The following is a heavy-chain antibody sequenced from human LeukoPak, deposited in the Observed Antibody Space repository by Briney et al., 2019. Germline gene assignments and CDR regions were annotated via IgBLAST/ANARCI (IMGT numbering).Heavy chain of an antibody. V-gene: IGHV3-74*01. Sequence: GGSLRLSCVASGFXFSTYWIHWVRQAPGKGLVWVSRISYDGSSTNYADSVKGRFSISRDNAKNTVYLQMNSLRAEDTAVYYCAREAAVAGIYFDSWGQGTLVTVSS. CDR3: AREAAVAGIYFDS. CDR1: GFXFSTYW. D-gene: IGHD6-19*01. J-gene: IGHJ4*02. CDR2: ISYDGSST.